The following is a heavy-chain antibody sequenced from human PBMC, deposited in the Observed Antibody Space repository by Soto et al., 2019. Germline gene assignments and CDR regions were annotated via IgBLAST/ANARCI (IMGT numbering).Heavy chain of an antibody. CDR1: GYSFTSYW. Sequence: PGESLKISCKGSGYSFTSYWIGWVRQMPGKGLEWMGIIYPGDSDTRYSPSFQGQVTISADKSISTAYLQWSSLKASDTAMYYCARPMRDTAMTISVFDWFPDAFDIWGQGTMVTVSS. J-gene: IGHJ3*02. CDR2: IYPGDSDT. D-gene: IGHD3-9*01. CDR3: ARPMRDTAMTISVFDWFPDAFDI. V-gene: IGHV5-51*01.